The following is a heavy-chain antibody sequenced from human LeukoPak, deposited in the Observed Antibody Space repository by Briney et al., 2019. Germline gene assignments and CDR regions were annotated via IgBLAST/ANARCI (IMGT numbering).Heavy chain of an antibody. CDR1: GGSTSSYY. V-gene: IGHV4-4*07. Sequence: SETLSLTCTVSGGSTSSYYWSWIRQPPGKGLGWIGRIYTSGIISGNTNYNPSLKSRVTMSVDTSKNQFSLKLTSVTAADTAVYYCARDRYYYDTSGYYSTFDTWGQGTMVTVSS. J-gene: IGHJ3*02. CDR2: IYTSGIISGNT. D-gene: IGHD3-22*01. CDR3: ARDRYYYDTSGYYSTFDT.